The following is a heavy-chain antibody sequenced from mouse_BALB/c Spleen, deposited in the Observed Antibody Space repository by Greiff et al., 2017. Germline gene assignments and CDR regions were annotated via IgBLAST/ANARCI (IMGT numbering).Heavy chain of an antibody. CDR3: ARKGTTAGYFDY. V-gene: IGHV1S137*01. Sequence: QVQLKQSGAELVRPGVSVKISCKGSGYTFTDYAMHWVKQSHAKSLEWIGVISTYYGDASYNQKFKGKATMTVDKSSSTAYMELARLTSEDSAIYYCARKGTTAGYFDYWGQGTTLTVSS. D-gene: IGHD1-2*01. J-gene: IGHJ2*01. CDR2: ISTYYGDA. CDR1: GYTFTDYA.